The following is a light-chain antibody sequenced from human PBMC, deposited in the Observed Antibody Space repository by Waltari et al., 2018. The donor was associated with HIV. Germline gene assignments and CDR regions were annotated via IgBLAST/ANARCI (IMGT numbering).Light chain of an antibody. CDR1: SSDVGGYNY. CDR2: EVS. J-gene: IGLJ2*01. CDR3: SSYAGSNVI. V-gene: IGLV2-8*01. Sequence: QSALPQPPSASGSPGQSVTLPCPGTSSDVGGYNYVSWYQQHPDKAPKLMIYEVSKRPSGVPDRFSGSKSGNTASLTVSGLQAEDEADYYCSSYAGSNVIFGGGTKLTVL.